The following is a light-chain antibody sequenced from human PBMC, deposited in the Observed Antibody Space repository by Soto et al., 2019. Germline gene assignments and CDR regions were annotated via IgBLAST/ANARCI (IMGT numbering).Light chain of an antibody. CDR3: QQYTNWPLYT. CDR2: GAS. J-gene: IGKJ2*01. V-gene: IGKV3-15*01. CDR1: QSVSSN. Sequence: EIVMTQSPATLSVSPGERATLSYSASQSVSSNLAWYQQKPGQAPRLLIYGASTRATGIPARFSGSGSGTAFTLTISSLQSEDFAVYYCQQYTNWPLYTFGQGTKLEIK.